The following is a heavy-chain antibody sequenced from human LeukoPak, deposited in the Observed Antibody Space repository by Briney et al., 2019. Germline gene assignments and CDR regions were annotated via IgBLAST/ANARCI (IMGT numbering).Heavy chain of an antibody. CDR1: GFTFSSYW. CDR2: IKQDGSEK. CDR3: ARRVPAALYYYYYMDV. J-gene: IGHJ6*03. D-gene: IGHD2-2*01. Sequence: GGSLRLSCAASGFTFSSYWMSWVRQAPGKGLEWVANIKQDGSEKYYVDSVKGRFTISRDNAKNSLYLQMNSLRAEDTAVYYCARRVPAALYYYYYMDVWAKGPQSPSP. V-gene: IGHV3-7*01.